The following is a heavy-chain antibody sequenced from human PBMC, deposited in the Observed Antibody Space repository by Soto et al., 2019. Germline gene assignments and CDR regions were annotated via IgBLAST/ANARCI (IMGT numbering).Heavy chain of an antibody. D-gene: IGHD5-12*01. CDR2: IDYSGSS. CDR1: GGSISSGDYY. V-gene: IGHV4-30-4*01. Sequence: SETLALTCTVSGGSISSGDYYWSWIRQRPGKGLEYSGYIDYSGSSHDNPALKRRVTVSLDTSSNQFSLKMSSVPAADTAVYYCATAIVATIGDIGVWGQGTTVTVSS. J-gene: IGHJ6*02. CDR3: ATAIVATIGDIGV.